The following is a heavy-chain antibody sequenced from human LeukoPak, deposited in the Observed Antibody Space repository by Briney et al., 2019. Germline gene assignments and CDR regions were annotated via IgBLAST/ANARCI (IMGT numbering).Heavy chain of an antibody. CDR1: GGIFSSYA. CDR2: IIPIFGTA. Sequence: SVKVSCKASGGIFSSYAINWVRQAPGQGLEWVGGIIPIFGTADYAQKFQGRVTITADESTETAYMHLSSLRSEDTATYYCARDGRSYYDSSGLEAYMDVWGKGTTVTVSS. CDR3: ARDGRSYYDSSGLEAYMDV. J-gene: IGHJ6*03. D-gene: IGHD3-22*01. V-gene: IGHV1-69*13.